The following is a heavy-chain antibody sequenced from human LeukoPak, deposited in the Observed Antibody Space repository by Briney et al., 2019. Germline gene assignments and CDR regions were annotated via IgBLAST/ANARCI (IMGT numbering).Heavy chain of an antibody. CDR1: GGSVSSGSYY. CDR2: IYTRGST. V-gene: IGHV4-61*02. D-gene: IGHD3-9*01. J-gene: IGHJ3*02. CDR3: ARDPPSSRLVGHGKRDAFDI. Sequence: SKTLSLTCTVSGGSVSSGSYYWSWIRQPAGKGLEWIGRIYTRGSTNYNPSLKSRVTISVDTSKNQFSLKLSSVTAADTAVYYCARDPPSSRLVGHGKRDAFDIWGQGTMVTVSS.